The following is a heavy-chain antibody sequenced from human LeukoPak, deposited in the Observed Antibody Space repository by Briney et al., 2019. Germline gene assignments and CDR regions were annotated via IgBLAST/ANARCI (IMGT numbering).Heavy chain of an antibody. CDR1: GFTFSSYW. Sequence: PGGSLRLSCAASGFTFSSYWMSWVRQAPGKGLEWVANIKQDGSETNYVDSLKGRFTISRDNAKNSLYLLMNSLRVEDTAVYYCATDRDWTLLDYWGQGTLVTVSS. D-gene: IGHD1-1*01. J-gene: IGHJ4*02. V-gene: IGHV3-7*01. CDR2: IKQDGSET. CDR3: ATDRDWTLLDY.